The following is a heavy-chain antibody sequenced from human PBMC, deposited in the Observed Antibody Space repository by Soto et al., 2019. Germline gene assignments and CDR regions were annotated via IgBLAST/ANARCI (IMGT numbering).Heavy chain of an antibody. CDR3: ARGPLVVLNYFES. CDR1: GGTFRNYP. Sequence: QVQLVQSGTEVKKPGSSVKVSCKASGGTFRNYPINWVRQAPGQGLEWMGSIFPLTDIPDYAQNCQARLTISADKSTSPAYTELSILTSDDTAMYFGARGPLVVLNYFESWGQGTLVTVSS. V-gene: IGHV1-69*02. J-gene: IGHJ4*02. CDR2: IFPLTDIP.